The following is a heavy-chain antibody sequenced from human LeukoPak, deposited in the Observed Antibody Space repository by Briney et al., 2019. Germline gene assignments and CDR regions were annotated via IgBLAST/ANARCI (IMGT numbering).Heavy chain of an antibody. Sequence: GGSLRLSCAASGFTVSSNYMSWVRQAPGEGLEWVSVIYSGGSTYYADSVKGRFTISRDNSKNTLYLQMNSLRAEDTAVYYCAREVNYDSSGYYSHFDCWGQGTLVTVSS. CDR1: GFTVSSNY. CDR2: IYSGGST. V-gene: IGHV3-66*01. D-gene: IGHD3-22*01. J-gene: IGHJ4*02. CDR3: AREVNYDSSGYYSHFDC.